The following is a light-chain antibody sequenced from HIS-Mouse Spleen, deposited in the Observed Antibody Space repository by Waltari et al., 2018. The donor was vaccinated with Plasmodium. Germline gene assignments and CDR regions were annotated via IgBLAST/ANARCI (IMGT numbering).Light chain of an antibody. J-gene: IGKJ3*01. CDR1: QSVSSN. CDR3: QQYNNWSFT. CDR2: GAS. Sequence: EIVMTQSPATLSVSPGERATLSCRASQSVSSNLAWYQQKPGQAPRLLIYGASTRSTGIPACFSGSGSGTELTLTISSLQSEDCAVYYCQQYNNWSFTFGPGTNVYIK. V-gene: IGKV3-15*01.